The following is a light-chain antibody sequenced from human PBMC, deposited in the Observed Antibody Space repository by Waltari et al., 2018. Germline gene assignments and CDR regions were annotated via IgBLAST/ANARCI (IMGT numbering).Light chain of an antibody. CDR3: AAWDDSLSGLV. J-gene: IGLJ2*01. Sequence: QSVLTQAASVSGAPGQSIVIPRSGSSSNPGRPSPFWYRHLPGRAPTLRVYRSDQRPSGVPDRFSTSKSGTSASLAITGLRSEDEADYFCAAWDDSLSGLVFGGGTKLTVL. V-gene: IGLV1-47*01. CDR2: RSD. CDR1: SSNPGRPS.